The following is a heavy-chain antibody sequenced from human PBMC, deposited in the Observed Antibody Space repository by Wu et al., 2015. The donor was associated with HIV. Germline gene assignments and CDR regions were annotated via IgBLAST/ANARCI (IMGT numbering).Heavy chain of an antibody. D-gene: IGHD2-15*01. CDR3: ARKAPGYCSGGSCYSAFDI. V-gene: IGHV1-2*02. Sequence: QVQLVQSGAEVKKPGASVKVSCKASGYTFTGYYMHWVRQAPGQGLEWMGWINPNSGGTNYAQKFQGRVTMTRDTSISTAYMELSRLRSDDTAVYYCARKAPGYCSGGSCYSAFDIWGQGDNGHRLF. CDR1: GYTFTGYY. J-gene: IGHJ3*02. CDR2: INPNSGGT.